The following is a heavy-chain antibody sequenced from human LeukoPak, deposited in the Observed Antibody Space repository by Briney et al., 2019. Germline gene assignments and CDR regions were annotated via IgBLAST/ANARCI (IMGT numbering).Heavy chain of an antibody. CDR1: GGSFSGYY. V-gene: IGHV4-34*01. J-gene: IGHJ4*02. CDR3: ARVVVVPAAKGAPDY. CDR2: INHSGST. D-gene: IGHD2-2*01. Sequence: SETLSLTCAVYGGSFSGYYWSWIRQPPGKGLEWIGEINHSGSTNYNPSLKSRVTISVDTSKNQFSLTLSSVTAADTAVYYCARVVVVPAAKGAPDYWGQGTLVTVSS.